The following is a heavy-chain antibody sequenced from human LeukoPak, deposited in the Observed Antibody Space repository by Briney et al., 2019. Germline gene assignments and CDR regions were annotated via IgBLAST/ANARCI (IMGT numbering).Heavy chain of an antibody. CDR3: ARVEGGCELRGGWFDP. V-gene: IGHV4-4*07. D-gene: IGHD1-26*01. J-gene: IGHJ5*02. CDR2: IYTSGST. Sequence: NPSETLSLTCTVSGGSISSYYWSWIRQPAGKGLEWIGRIYTSGSTYYNPSLKSRVTISVDTSKNQFSLKLSSVTAADTAVYYCARVEGGCELRGGWFDPWGQGTLVTVSS. CDR1: GGSISSYY.